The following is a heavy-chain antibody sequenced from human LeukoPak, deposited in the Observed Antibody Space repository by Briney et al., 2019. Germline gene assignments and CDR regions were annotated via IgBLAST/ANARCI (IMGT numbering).Heavy chain of an antibody. V-gene: IGHV3-30*04. CDR1: GFTFSHYA. CDR3: ARNSDYYDYSPQSV. CDR2: IGHDGADK. J-gene: IGHJ4*02. Sequence: PGGSLRLSCAASGFTFSHYALHWVRQAPGKGLEWVALIGHDGADKYYADSVKGRFLISRENSKNMLFLQMNSLIIEDTAVYYCARNSDYYDYSPQSVWGQGTLVTVS. D-gene: IGHD3-22*01.